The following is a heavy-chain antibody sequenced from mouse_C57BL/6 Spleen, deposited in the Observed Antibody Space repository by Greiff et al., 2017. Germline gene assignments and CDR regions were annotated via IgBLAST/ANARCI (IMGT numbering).Heavy chain of an antibody. D-gene: IGHD1-1*01. CDR3: ARERHYYGSSYAMDY. CDR2: ISGGGGNT. J-gene: IGHJ4*01. V-gene: IGHV5-9*01. Sequence: EVKLVESGGGLVKPGGSLKLSCAASGFTFSSYTMSWVRQTPGKRLEWVATISGGGGNTYYPDSVKGRFTISRDNAKNTLYLQMSSLRSEDTALYYCARERHYYGSSYAMDYWGQGTSVTVSS. CDR1: GFTFSSYT.